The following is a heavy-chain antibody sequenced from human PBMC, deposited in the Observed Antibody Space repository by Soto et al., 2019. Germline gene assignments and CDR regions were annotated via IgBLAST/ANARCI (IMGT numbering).Heavy chain of an antibody. Sequence: QVQLVQSGAEVKKPGSSVKVSCKASGYTFTSYDINWVRQATGQGLAWMGWMNPNSGNTGYAQKSHGIVTMTSNTAISTAYIELSSLRSEATAVYSCARGGWDRAPYGMDVWVQGPTVTVSS. CDR3: ARGGWDRAPYGMDV. J-gene: IGHJ6*02. CDR2: MNPNSGNT. CDR1: GYTFTSYD. D-gene: IGHD1-26*01. V-gene: IGHV1-8*01.